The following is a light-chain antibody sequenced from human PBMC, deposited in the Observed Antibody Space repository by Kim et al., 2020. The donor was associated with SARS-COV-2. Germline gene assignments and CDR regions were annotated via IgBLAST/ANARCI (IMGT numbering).Light chain of an antibody. V-gene: IGKV1-5*03. CDR2: RAS. CDR1: ESISDW. Sequence: DIQMTQSPSTLSASIGDRVTITCRASESISDWLAWYQQKPGKAPKLLIYRASTLEYGVPSRFSGSGSGTEFTLTISSLQPDDFATYYCQQFKTFWTFAQGTKVDIK. J-gene: IGKJ1*01. CDR3: QQFKTFWT.